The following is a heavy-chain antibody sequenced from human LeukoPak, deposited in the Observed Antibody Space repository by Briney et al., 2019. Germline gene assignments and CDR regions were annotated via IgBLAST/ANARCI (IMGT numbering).Heavy chain of an antibody. J-gene: IGHJ6*02. CDR1: GGSFSGYY. CDR2: INHSGST. V-gene: IGHV4-34*01. Sequence: SETLSLTCAVYGGSFSGYYWSWIRQPPGKGLEWIGEINHSGSTNYNPSLKSRVTISVDMSKNQFSLKLSSVTAADTAVYYCARDSGDCSSTSCLLYGMDVWGQGTTVTVSS. D-gene: IGHD2-2*01. CDR3: ARDSGDCSSTSCLLYGMDV.